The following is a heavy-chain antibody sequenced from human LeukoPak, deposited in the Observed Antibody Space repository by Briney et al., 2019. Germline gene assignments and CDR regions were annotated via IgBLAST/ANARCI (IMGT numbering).Heavy chain of an antibody. D-gene: IGHD2-2*02. CDR2: INPNSGGT. J-gene: IGHJ6*03. Sequence: ASVKVSCKASGYTFTGYYMHWVRQAPGQGLEWMGWINPNSGGTNYAQKFQGRVTMTTDTSTSTAYMELRGLRSDDTAVYYCARVAAEVVGVPGAIGFGWLRRDYYYMDVWGKGTTVTVSS. CDR1: GYTFTGYY. CDR3: ARVAAEVVGVPGAIGFGWLRRDYYYMDV. V-gene: IGHV1-2*02.